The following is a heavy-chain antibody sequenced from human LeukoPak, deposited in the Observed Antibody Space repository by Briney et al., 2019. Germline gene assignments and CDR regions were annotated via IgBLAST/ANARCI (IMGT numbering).Heavy chain of an antibody. Sequence: NTSDTLSLTCTVSGGSVGSISYCWGWIRQPPGKGLEWIGSIYYSGTTYYNPSLKSRVTISVDTSKNQFSLKLSSVTAADTAVYYCARILTTITTRLFDYWGQGTLVTVSS. CDR2: IYYSGTT. CDR3: ARILTTITTRLFDY. V-gene: IGHV4-39*01. J-gene: IGHJ4*02. CDR1: GGSVGSISYC. D-gene: IGHD4-4*01.